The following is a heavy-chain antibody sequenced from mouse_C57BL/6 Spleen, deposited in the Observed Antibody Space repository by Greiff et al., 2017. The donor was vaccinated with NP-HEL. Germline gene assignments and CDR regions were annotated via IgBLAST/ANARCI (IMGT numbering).Heavy chain of an antibody. Sequence: VQLQQPGAELVKPGASVKLSCKASGYTFTSYWMHWVKQRPGQGLEWIGMIHPNSGSTNYNEKFKSKATLTVDKSSSTAYMQLSSLTSEDSAVYYCARRGNYESYGYAMDYWGQGTSVTVSS. V-gene: IGHV1-64*01. CDR1: GYTFTSYW. D-gene: IGHD2-1*01. J-gene: IGHJ4*01. CDR2: IHPNSGST. CDR3: ARRGNYESYGYAMDY.